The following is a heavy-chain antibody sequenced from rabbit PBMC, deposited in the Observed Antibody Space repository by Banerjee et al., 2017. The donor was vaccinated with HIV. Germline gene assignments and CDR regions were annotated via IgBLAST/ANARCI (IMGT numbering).Heavy chain of an antibody. CDR1: GIDFSTSYY. Sequence: QSLEESGGDLVKPEGSLTLTCTASGIDFSTSYYMCWVRQAPGKGLEWIACINTSSGSTVYATWAKGRFTISKTSSTTVTLQMTSLTAADTATYFCARYYSYGYAGGTYAANLWGPGTLVTV. CDR2: INTSSGST. CDR3: ARYYSYGYAGGTYAANL. J-gene: IGHJ4*01. D-gene: IGHD6-1*01. V-gene: IGHV1S40*01.